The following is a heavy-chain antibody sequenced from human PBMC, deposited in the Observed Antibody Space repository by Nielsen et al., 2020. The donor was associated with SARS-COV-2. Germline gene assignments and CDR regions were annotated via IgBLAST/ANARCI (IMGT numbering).Heavy chain of an antibody. CDR3: ATLYDNGDFGDGFDF. Sequence: SETLSLTCTVSGASINTRSYYWGWIRQPPGKGLEWIGSFYYSGDTYYNSSLKSRVTISTDTSNNQFSLKLRSVTAADTAVYFCATLYDNGDFGDGFDFWGRGKMVTVSS. V-gene: IGHV4-39*07. D-gene: IGHD4-17*01. CDR2: FYYSGDT. CDR1: GASINTRSYY. J-gene: IGHJ3*01.